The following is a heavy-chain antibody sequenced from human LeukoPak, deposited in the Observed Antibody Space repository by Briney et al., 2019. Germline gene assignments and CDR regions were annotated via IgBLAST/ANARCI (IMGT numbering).Heavy chain of an antibody. D-gene: IGHD5-18*01. J-gene: IGHJ6*03. CDR1: AFTFSSYN. Sequence: PGGSLRLSCAASAFTFSSYNMNWVRQAPGKGLEGVSSISSSISYINYADSVKGRFTISRDNTKNSLYLQMNSLRAEDTAVYYCARDGRHMDTAMENYYYYYMDVWGKGTTVTVSS. CDR2: ISSSISYI. CDR3: ARDGRHMDTAMENYYYYYMDV. V-gene: IGHV3-21*01.